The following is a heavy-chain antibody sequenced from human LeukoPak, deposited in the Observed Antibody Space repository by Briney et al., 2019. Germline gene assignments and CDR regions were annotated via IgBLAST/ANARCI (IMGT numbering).Heavy chain of an antibody. J-gene: IGHJ4*02. Sequence: PSGTLSLTCAVSGGSISSSNWWSWVRQPPGKGLEWIGEIYHSGSTYYNPSLKSRVTISVDTSKNQFSLKLSSVTAADTAVYYCARGPTYYYDSSGFLDYWGQGTLVTVSS. V-gene: IGHV4-4*02. CDR3: ARGPTYYYDSSGFLDY. CDR2: IYHSGST. CDR1: GGSISSSNW. D-gene: IGHD3-22*01.